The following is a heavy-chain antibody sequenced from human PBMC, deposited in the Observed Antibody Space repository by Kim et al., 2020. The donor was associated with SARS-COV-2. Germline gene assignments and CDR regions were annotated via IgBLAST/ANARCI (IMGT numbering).Heavy chain of an antibody. J-gene: IGHJ6*02. CDR3: ARDCSSTSCYKDYYYYGMDV. Sequence: GGSLRLSCAASGFTFSDYYMSWIRQAPGKGLEWVSYISSSSSYTNYADSVKGRFTISRDNAKNSLYLQMNSLRAEDTAVYYCARDCSSTSCYKDYYYYGMDVWGQGTTVTVSS. V-gene: IGHV3-11*06. CDR1: GFTFSDYY. D-gene: IGHD2-2*02. CDR2: ISSSSSYT.